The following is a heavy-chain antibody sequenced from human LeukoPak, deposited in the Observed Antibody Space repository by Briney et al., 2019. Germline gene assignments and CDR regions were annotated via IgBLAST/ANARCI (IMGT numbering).Heavy chain of an antibody. V-gene: IGHV3-30*02. D-gene: IGHD6-19*01. CDR3: AKDVVGQQWPENY. CDR2: IRYGGNEK. Sequence: GGSLRLSCAASGFTFSSYGMHWVRQAPGKGLEWVAFIRYGGNEKYYGDSVTGRFTISRDNSKNTLYLQMNSLRADDTAVYYCAKDVVGQQWPENYWGQGTLVTVSS. J-gene: IGHJ4*02. CDR1: GFTFSSYG.